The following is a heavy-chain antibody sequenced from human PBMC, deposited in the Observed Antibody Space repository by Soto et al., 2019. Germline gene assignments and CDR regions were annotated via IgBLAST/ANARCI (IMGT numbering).Heavy chain of an antibody. CDR3: ARLSEWRGYAFDI. J-gene: IGHJ3*02. CDR2: IYYSGST. D-gene: IGHD3-3*01. CDR1: GGSISSSSYY. V-gene: IGHV4-39*01. Sequence: QLQLQESGPGLVKPSETLSLTCTVSGGSISSSSYYWGWIRQPPGKGLEWIGSIYYSGSTYYNPSLKSRVTISVDTSKNQFSLKLSSVTAADTAVYYCARLSEWRGYAFDIWGQGTMVTVSS.